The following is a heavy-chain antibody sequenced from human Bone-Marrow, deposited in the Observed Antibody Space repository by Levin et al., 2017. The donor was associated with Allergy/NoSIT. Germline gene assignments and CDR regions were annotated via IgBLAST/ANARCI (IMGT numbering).Heavy chain of an antibody. Sequence: SQTLSLTCAISGDFVSSNSAAWNWIRQSPSRGLEWLGRTYYRSQWYDDYADSVKGRIIINPDTSTNQFSLQLNSVTPDDTAVYYCARDRDFDRLTGFSQYYFDYWGQGTPVTVSS. CDR2: TYYRSQWYD. CDR3: ARDRDFDRLTGFSQYYFDY. D-gene: IGHD3-9*01. J-gene: IGHJ4*02. V-gene: IGHV6-1*01. CDR1: GDFVSSNSAA.